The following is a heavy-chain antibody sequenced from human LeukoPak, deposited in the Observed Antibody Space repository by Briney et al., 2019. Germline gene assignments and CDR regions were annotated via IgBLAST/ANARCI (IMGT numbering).Heavy chain of an antibody. CDR3: ARDGSGTYYSFYNWFDP. D-gene: IGHD3-10*01. V-gene: IGHV1-3*01. J-gene: IGHJ5*02. CDR1: GYTFTSYA. Sequence: GASVKVSCKASGYTFTSYAMHWVRQAPGQRLEWMGWINAGNGNTKYSQEFQGRVTMTRNTSISTAYMELTSLRSDDTAVYYCARDGSGTYYSFYNWFDPWGRGTLVTVSS. CDR2: INAGNGNT.